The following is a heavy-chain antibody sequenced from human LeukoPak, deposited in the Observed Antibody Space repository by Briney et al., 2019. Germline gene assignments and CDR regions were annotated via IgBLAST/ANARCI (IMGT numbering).Heavy chain of an antibody. CDR2: MRPKKSDT. D-gene: IGHD3-22*01. CDR1: VYSFTTYD. Sequence: GASVTVSFTSSVYSFTTYDINWVRQAPGQGLEWMGWMRPKKSDTGYARKFQDRVTLTWNISTDTAYMEPNSLTAEDTAVYFCAGGPPEDTSSGYWGQGTLVTVSS. CDR3: AGGPPEDTSSGY. V-gene: IGHV1-8*01. J-gene: IGHJ4*02.